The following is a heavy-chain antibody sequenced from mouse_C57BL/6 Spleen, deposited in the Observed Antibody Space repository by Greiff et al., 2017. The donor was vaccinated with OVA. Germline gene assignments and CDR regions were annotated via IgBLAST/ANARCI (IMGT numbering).Heavy chain of an antibody. J-gene: IGHJ3*01. CDR2: IDPENGDT. CDR1: GFNIKDDY. Sequence: EVKLEESGAELVRPGASVKLSCTASGFNIKDDYMHWVKQRPEQGLEWIGWIDPENGDTEYASKFQGKATITADTSSNTAYLQLSSLTSEDTAVYYCTRTGSAWFAYWGQGTLVTVSA. V-gene: IGHV14-4*01. CDR3: TRTGSAWFAY.